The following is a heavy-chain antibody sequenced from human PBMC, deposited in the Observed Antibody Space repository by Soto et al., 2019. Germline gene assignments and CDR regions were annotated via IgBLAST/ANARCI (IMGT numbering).Heavy chain of an antibody. CDR2: IYWDDDK. CDR3: AHRKPIIGVQDNWLDP. D-gene: IGHD3-3*01. V-gene: IGHV2-5*02. J-gene: IGHJ5*02. CDR1: GFSLSTSGVG. Sequence: SGPTLVNPTQTLTPTCTFSGFSLSTSGVGVGWIRQPPGKALEWLALIYWDDDKRYSPSLKSRLTITKDTSKNQVVLTMTIMEPVDTATYYCAHRKPIIGVQDNWLDPWGQRTLVTVSS.